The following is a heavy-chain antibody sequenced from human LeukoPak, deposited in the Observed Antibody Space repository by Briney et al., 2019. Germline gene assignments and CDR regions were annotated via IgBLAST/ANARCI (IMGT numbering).Heavy chain of an antibody. CDR3: AKSRDGDAPPFDY. D-gene: IGHD4-17*01. V-gene: IGHV3-21*01. J-gene: IGHJ4*02. Sequence: GGSLRLSCAASGFTFSSYSMNWVRQAPGKGLEWVSSISSSSSYIYYADSVKGRFTISRDNSKNTVHLQMNSLRPADTAVYYCAKSRDGDAPPFDYWGQGTVVTVSS. CDR1: GFTFSSYS. CDR2: ISSSSSYI.